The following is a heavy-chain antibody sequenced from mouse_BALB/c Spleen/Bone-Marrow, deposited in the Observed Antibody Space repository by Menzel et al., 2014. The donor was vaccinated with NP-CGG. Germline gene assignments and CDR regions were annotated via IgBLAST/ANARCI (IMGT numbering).Heavy chain of an antibody. J-gene: IGHJ2*01. CDR2: IDPANGNT. CDR3: AYGSSYDYFDY. D-gene: IGHD1-1*01. Sequence: VQLKESGAELVKPGASVKLSCTASGFNIKDTYMHWVKQRPEQGLEWTGRIDPANGNTKYDPKFQGKATITADTSSNTAYLQLSSLTSEDTAVYYCAYGSSYDYFDYWGQGTTLTVSS. CDR1: GFNIKDTY. V-gene: IGHV14-3*02.